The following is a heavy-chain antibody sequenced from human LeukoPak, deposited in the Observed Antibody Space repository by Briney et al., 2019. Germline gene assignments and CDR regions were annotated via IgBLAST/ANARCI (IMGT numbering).Heavy chain of an antibody. CDR1: GFTFSSYE. J-gene: IGHJ4*02. Sequence: GGSLRLSCAASGFTFSSYEMNWVRQAPGKGLEWVSYISSSGGTIYYADSVKGRFTISSDNAKNSLYLQMNILRAEDTAVYYCAGAHAYDGGWDWGEGALVSVSS. V-gene: IGHV3-48*03. D-gene: IGHD3-3*01. CDR2: ISSSGGTI. CDR3: AGAHAYDGGWD.